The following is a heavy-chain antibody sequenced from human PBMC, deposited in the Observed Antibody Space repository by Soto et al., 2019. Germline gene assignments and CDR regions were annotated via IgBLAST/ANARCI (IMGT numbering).Heavy chain of an antibody. CDR2: IYYSGST. Sequence: SETLSLTCTVPGGSVSSYYWSWIRQPPGKGLEWIGYIYYSGSTNYNPSLKSRVTISVDTSKNQFSLKLSSVTAADTAVYYCASNTYTYGDSNFWGQGTTVTVSS. J-gene: IGHJ6*02. V-gene: IGHV4-59*02. D-gene: IGHD4-17*01. CDR3: ASNTYTYGDSNF. CDR1: GGSVSSYY.